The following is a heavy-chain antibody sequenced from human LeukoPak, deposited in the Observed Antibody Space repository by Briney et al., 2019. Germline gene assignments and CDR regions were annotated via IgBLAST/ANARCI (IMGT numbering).Heavy chain of an antibody. V-gene: IGHV3-30*18. CDR3: AKDHRLEWTLAVDY. CDR2: ISYDGSNK. D-gene: IGHD3-3*01. CDR1: GFTFSSYG. J-gene: IGHJ4*02. Sequence: PGGSLRLSCAASGFTFSSYGMHWVRQAPGKGLEWVAVISYDGSNKYYADSVKGRFTISRDNSKNTLYLQMNSLRAEDTAVYYCAKDHRLEWTLAVDYWGQGTLVTVSS.